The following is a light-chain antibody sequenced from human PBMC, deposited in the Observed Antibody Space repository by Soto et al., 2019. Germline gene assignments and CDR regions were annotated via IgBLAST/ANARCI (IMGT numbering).Light chain of an antibody. CDR1: QAFLYSSNNNNY. J-gene: IGKJ4*01. CDR3: QQYYTTPLT. Sequence: DIVMTQSPDSLAVPLGERATINCKSSQAFLYSSNNNNYLAWYQQKPGQPPKLLIYWASTRESGVPDRFSGSGSGTDFTLTINSLQAEDVAVYYCQQYYTTPLTFGGGTKVDIK. V-gene: IGKV4-1*01. CDR2: WAS.